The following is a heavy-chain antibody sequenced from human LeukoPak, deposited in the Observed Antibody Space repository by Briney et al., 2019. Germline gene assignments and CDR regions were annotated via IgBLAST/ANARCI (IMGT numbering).Heavy chain of an antibody. CDR3: ARDHCRGGSCYRWSDP. V-gene: IGHV3-48*02. CDR1: GFTFSSYS. Sequence: GGSLRLSCAASGFTFSSYSMNWVRQAPGKGLEWVSYISSSSSTIYYADSVKGRFTISRDNAENSLYLQMNSLRDEDTAVYYCARDHCRGGSCYRWSDPWGQGTLVTVSS. D-gene: IGHD2-15*01. CDR2: ISSSSSTI. J-gene: IGHJ5*02.